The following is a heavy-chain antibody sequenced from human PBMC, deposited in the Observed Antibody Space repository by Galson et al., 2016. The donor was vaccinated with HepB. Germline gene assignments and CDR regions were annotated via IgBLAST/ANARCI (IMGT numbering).Heavy chain of an antibody. CDR3: ARQRPTEPTGGWFDP. D-gene: IGHD7-27*01. V-gene: IGHV4-39*01. J-gene: IGHJ5*02. CDR2: LYYSGST. Sequence: SETLSLTCNVSGGSINSSSYYWGWIRQPPGKGLEWIGSLYYSGSTYYNPSLKSRVTISVDTSKNQFSLKLSSVTAADTAVYYWARQRPTEPTGGWFDPWGQGTLVTVSS. CDR1: GGSINSSSYY.